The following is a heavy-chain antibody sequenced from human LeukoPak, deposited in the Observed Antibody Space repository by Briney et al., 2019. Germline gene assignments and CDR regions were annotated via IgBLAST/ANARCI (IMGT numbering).Heavy chain of an antibody. Sequence: GASVKVSCKASGYTFTGYYMHWVRQAPGQGLEWMGWINPNSGGTNYAQKFQGRVTMTRDTSISTAYMELSRLRSDDTAVYYCARPQTLGFGELLLFDYWGQGTLVTVSS. D-gene: IGHD3-10*01. CDR2: INPNSGGT. V-gene: IGHV1-2*02. J-gene: IGHJ4*02. CDR3: ARPQTLGFGELLLFDY. CDR1: GYTFTGYY.